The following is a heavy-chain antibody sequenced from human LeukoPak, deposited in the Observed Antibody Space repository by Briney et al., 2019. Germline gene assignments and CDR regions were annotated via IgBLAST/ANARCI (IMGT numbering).Heavy chain of an antibody. V-gene: IGHV3-30*07. D-gene: IGHD2-8*01. CDR2: ISSGETYE. CDR1: GFTFSNYA. Sequence: GKSLRLSCAASGFTFSNYAMHWVRQAPGKGLEWVSLISSGETYEYYADSVKGRFTIFRDDAKNSLYLQVDSLRAEDTAVYSCARWGLAYAIDYWGQGTLVTVSS. J-gene: IGHJ4*02. CDR3: ARWGLAYAIDY.